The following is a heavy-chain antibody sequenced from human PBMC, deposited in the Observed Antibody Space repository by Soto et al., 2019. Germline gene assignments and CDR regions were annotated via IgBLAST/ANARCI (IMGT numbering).Heavy chain of an antibody. Sequence: QVQLVQSGAEVKKPGSSVKVSCKASGGTFSSYAISWVRQAPGQGLEWLGGIIPIFGTANYAQKFQGTVTITADECTSTAYMRLGSLRSGDTAVYYCARVLLSSSTNYRYFAYWGQGTLVTVSS. D-gene: IGHD6-6*01. CDR2: IIPIFGTA. CDR1: GGTFSSYA. V-gene: IGHV1-69*01. J-gene: IGHJ4*02. CDR3: ARVLLSSSTNYRYFAY.